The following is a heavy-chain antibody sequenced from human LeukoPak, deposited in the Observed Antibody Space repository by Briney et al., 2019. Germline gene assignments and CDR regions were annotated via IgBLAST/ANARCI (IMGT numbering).Heavy chain of an antibody. CDR2: IYYSGST. V-gene: IGHV4-59*08. D-gene: IGHD1-14*01. J-gene: IGHJ4*02. Sequence: PSETLSLTCTVSGGSISSYYWSWIRQPPGKGLEWIGYIYYSGSTNYDPSLKSRVTISVDTSKNQFSLKLSSVTAADTAVYYCARSNSGEFDYWGQGTLVTVSS. CDR1: GGSISSYY. CDR3: ARSNSGEFDY.